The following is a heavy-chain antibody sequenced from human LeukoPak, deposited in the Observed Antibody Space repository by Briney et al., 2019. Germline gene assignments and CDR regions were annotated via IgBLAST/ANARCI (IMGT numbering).Heavy chain of an antibody. D-gene: IGHD2-2*01. CDR2: IYTSGST. V-gene: IGHV4-61*09. Sequence: TPSLTCTVSGGSISSGSYYWSWIRQPAGKGLEWIGHIYTSGSTNYNPSLKSRVTISVDTSKNQFSLKLSSVTAADTAVYYCAREGYCSSTSCYQFDYWGQGTLVTFSS. CDR1: GGSISSGSYY. CDR3: AREGYCSSTSCYQFDY. J-gene: IGHJ4*02.